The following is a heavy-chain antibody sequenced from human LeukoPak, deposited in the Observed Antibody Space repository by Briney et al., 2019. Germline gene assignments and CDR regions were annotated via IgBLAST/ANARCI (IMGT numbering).Heavy chain of an antibody. J-gene: IGHJ4*02. CDR1: GDTFSSYA. CDR3: ARDSTYCSGGSCFGY. Sequence: ASVKVSCKASGDTFSSYAISWVRQAPGQGLEWMGRIIPILGIANYAQKFQGRVTITADKSTSTAYMELSSLRSEDTAVYYCARDSTYCSGGSCFGYWGQGTLVTVSS. V-gene: IGHV1-69*04. D-gene: IGHD2-15*01. CDR2: IIPILGIA.